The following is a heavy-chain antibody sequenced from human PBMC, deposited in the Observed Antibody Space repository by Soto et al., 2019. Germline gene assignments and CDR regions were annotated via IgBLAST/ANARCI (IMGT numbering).Heavy chain of an antibody. CDR3: ATRITVFGLLIPPFDP. V-gene: IGHV4-34*01. Sequence: SETLSLTCAVYGGSVNGYYWNWIRQPPGKGLEWIVEINHTGGTRYNPSLKSRVTMSVDTSKNQFSLRLSSVTAADTAIYYCATRITVFGLLIPPFDPWGQGTQVTVS. CDR1: GGSVNGYY. CDR2: INHTGGT. D-gene: IGHD3-3*01. J-gene: IGHJ5*02.